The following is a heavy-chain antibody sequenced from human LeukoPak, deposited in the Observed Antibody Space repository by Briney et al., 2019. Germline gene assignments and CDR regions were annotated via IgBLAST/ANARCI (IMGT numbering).Heavy chain of an antibody. CDR3: ARDAGIVVVVAAPDFDY. V-gene: IGHV1-2*02. CDR1: GCTFTGYY. J-gene: IGHJ4*02. Sequence: ASVKVSCKASGCTFTGYYMHWVRQAPGQGLEWMGWINPNSGGTNYAQKLQGRVTMTTDTSTSTAYMELRSLRSDDTAVYYCARDAGIVVVVAAPDFDYWGQGTLVTVSS. D-gene: IGHD2-15*01. CDR2: INPNSGGT.